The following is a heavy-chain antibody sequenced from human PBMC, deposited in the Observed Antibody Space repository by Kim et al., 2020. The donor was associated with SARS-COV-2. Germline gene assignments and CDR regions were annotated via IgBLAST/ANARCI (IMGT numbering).Heavy chain of an antibody. CDR2: ISSSSSYI. V-gene: IGHV3-21*01. J-gene: IGHJ6*02. CDR1: GFTFSSYS. Sequence: GGSLRLSCAASGFTFSSYSMNWVRQAPGKGLEWVSSISSSSSYIYYADSVKGRFTISRDNAKNSLYLQMNSLRAEDTAVYYCARDTDIPYYYYGMDVWGQGTTVTVSS. CDR3: ARDTDIPYYYYGMDV. D-gene: IGHD2-15*01.